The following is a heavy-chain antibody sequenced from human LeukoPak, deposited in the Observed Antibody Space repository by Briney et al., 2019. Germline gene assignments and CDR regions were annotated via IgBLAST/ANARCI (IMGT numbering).Heavy chain of an antibody. V-gene: IGHV4-4*02. CDR2: IYHSGST. J-gene: IGHJ4*02. Sequence: SETLSLTCAASGGSISSSNWWSWVRQPPGKGLEWIGEIYHSGSTNYNPSLKSRVTISVDKSKNQFSLKLNSVTAADTAVYYCARELGMVAAEHWGQGTLVTVSS. D-gene: IGHD6-13*01. CDR1: GGSISSSNW. CDR3: ARELGMVAAEH.